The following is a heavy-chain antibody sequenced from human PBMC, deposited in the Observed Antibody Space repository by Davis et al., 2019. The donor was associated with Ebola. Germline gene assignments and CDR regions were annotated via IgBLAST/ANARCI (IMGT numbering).Heavy chain of an antibody. CDR3: ARGGVRVRYYYYGMDV. CDR2: IYRGGST. D-gene: IGHD3-10*01. CDR1: GDPIGNFY. V-gene: IGHV4-59*12. Sequence: MPSETLSLTCTVSGDPIGNFYWNWVRQPPGGGLEWIGYIYRGGSTVYNPALKRRVTISVDTSKNHFSLRLNSVTAADTAVYYCARGGVRVRYYYYGMDVWGQGTTVTVSS. J-gene: IGHJ6*02.